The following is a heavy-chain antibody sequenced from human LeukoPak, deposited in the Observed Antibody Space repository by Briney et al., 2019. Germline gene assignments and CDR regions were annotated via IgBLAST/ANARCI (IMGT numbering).Heavy chain of an antibody. CDR1: GFTFSSYE. D-gene: IGHD3-22*01. CDR2: ISSSGSTI. CDR3: ARGQRSNYYDSSGLDY. J-gene: IGHJ4*02. Sequence: GGSLRLSCAASGFTFSSYEMNWVRQAPGKGLEWVSYISSSGSTIYYADSVKGRFTISRDNAKNTLYLQMNSLRAEDTAVYYCARGQRSNYYDSSGLDYWGQGTLVTVSS. V-gene: IGHV3-48*03.